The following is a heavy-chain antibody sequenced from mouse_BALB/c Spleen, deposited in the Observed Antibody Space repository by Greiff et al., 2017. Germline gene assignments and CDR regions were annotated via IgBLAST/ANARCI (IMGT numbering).Heavy chain of an antibody. Sequence: VQLQQPGAELVKPGASVKLSCKASGYTFTSYWMHWVKQRPGQGLEWIGEIDPSDSYTNYNQKFKGKATLTVDKSSSTAYMQLSSLTSEDSAVYYCARGTGTDWYFDVWGAGTTVTVSS. V-gene: IGHV1-69*02. CDR2: IDPSDSYT. CDR1: GYTFTSYW. J-gene: IGHJ1*01. D-gene: IGHD4-1*01. CDR3: ARGTGTDWYFDV.